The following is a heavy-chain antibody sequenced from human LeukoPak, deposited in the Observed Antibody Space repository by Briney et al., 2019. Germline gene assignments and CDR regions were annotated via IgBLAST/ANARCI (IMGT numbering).Heavy chain of an antibody. D-gene: IGHD3-22*01. Sequence: GGSLRLSCAASGFTFSRYWMHWVRQAPGKGLVWVSRINSDGSSTSYADSAKGRFTISRDNAKNTLYLQMNSLRAEDTAVYYCARAIYYYDGSVYYDYWGQGTLVTVSS. CDR1: GFTFSRYW. J-gene: IGHJ4*02. V-gene: IGHV3-74*01. CDR3: ARAIYYYDGSVYYDY. CDR2: INSDGSST.